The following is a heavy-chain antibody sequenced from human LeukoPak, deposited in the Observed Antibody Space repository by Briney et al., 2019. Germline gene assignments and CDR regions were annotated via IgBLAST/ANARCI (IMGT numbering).Heavy chain of an antibody. J-gene: IGHJ3*02. V-gene: IGHV3-30-3*01. CDR3: ARGASLVAGISPDAFDI. Sequence: GGSLRLSCVASEFTFSRYPMQWVRQSPVKGLEWVAVISYDGTNTHYGDSVKGRFTISRDNSKNTLYLQMNSLRIEDTAMYYCARGASLVAGISPDAFDIWGQGTRVTVPS. CDR1: EFTFSRYP. D-gene: IGHD5-12*01. CDR2: ISYDGTNT.